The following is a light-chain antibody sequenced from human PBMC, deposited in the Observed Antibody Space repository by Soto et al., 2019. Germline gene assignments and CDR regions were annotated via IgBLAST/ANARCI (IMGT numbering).Light chain of an antibody. J-gene: IGKJ2*01. V-gene: IGKV3-20*01. CDR3: QQYGRSPYT. CDR2: GAS. Sequence: EIVLTQSPGTLSLSPGERATLSCRASQSVSSSYLAWYQQKSGQAPRLLIYGASSRAPSIPDRFSGRGSGTDFTLTISRLETEDFAVYYCQQYGRSPYTFGQGTKLEIK. CDR1: QSVSSSY.